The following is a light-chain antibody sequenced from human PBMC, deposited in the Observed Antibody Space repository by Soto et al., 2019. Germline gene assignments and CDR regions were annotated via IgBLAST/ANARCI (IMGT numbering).Light chain of an antibody. Sequence: SALTQPPSAAGPPGQSVTISFTVTSSDVGGYNYVSWYQHHPGKAPKLIIFEVSQRPSGVPDRFSGSKSGNTAPLTVSGLQAEDEADYYCNSYAGSNNFYVFGTGTKVTVL. CDR1: SSDVGGYNY. V-gene: IGLV2-8*01. J-gene: IGLJ1*01. CDR2: EVS. CDR3: NSYAGSNNFYV.